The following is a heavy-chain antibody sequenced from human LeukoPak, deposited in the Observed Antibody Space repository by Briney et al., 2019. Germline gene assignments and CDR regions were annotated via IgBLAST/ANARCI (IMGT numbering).Heavy chain of an antibody. CDR3: AKDRTGLYDSSGYYLDY. Sequence: GGSLRLSCAASGFTFSSYGMHWVRQAPGKGLEWGAVIWYGGSNKYYADSVKGRFTISRDNSKNTLYLQMNSLRAEDTAVYYCAKDRTGLYDSSGYYLDYWGQGTLVTVSS. V-gene: IGHV3-30*02. CDR1: GFTFSSYG. CDR2: IWYGGSNK. D-gene: IGHD3-22*01. J-gene: IGHJ4*02.